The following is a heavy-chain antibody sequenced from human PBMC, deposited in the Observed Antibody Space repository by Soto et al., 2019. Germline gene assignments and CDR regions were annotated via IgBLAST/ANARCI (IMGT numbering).Heavy chain of an antibody. CDR2: IYSSGST. CDR1: GGSISGYY. J-gene: IGHJ4*02. V-gene: IGHV4-59*08. Sequence: SETLSLTCTVSGGSISGYYWSWIRQPPGRGLEWIGYIYSSGSTNYNPSLQSRVTMSVDTSKNQFSLKLSSVTAADTAVYYCARVVYDILTGPTPHFDYWGQGTLVTVSS. CDR3: ARVVYDILTGPTPHFDY. D-gene: IGHD3-9*01.